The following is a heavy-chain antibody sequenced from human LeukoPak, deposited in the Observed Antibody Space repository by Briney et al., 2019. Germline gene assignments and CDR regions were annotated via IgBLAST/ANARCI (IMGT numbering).Heavy chain of an antibody. J-gene: IGHJ1*01. D-gene: IGHD1-26*01. V-gene: IGHV4-39*07. CDR3: VRDRYEYFQH. Sequence: SETLSLTCTVSGGSISSSSYYWGWIRQPPGKGLEWIGSIYYSGSTYYNPSLKSRVTISVDTSKNQFSLKLSSVTAADTAVYYCVRDRYEYFQHWGQGTLVTVSS. CDR2: IYYSGST. CDR1: GGSISSSSYY.